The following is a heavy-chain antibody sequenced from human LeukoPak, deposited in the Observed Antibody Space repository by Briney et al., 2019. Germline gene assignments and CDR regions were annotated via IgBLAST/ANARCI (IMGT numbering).Heavy chain of an antibody. CDR2: INPNNGGT. J-gene: IGHJ2*01. CDR1: GYTFTGYY. D-gene: IGHD6-19*01. Sequence: ASVKVSCKASGYTFTGYYMHWVRQAPGQGLEWMGWINPNNGGTNYAQKFQGRVTMTRDTSISTAYMELSRLRSDDTAVYYCARPSSGWYPYWYFDLWGRGTLVTVSS. CDR3: ARPSSGWYPYWYFDL. V-gene: IGHV1-2*02.